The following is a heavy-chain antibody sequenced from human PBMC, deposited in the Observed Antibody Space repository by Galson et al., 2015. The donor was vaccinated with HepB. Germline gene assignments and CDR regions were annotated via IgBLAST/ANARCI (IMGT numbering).Heavy chain of an antibody. CDR3: ARGEASYYHSSGYLFDH. CDR1: GFTFTTYS. J-gene: IGHJ4*02. V-gene: IGHV3-21*01. Sequence: SLRLSCAASGFTFTTYSMNWVRQAPGKGLEWVSSISTTSDYMYYADSVRGRFTISRNDAQHSVDLHMNSLRAEDTAVYYCARGEASYYHSSGYLFDHWGQGILVTVSS. CDR2: ISTTSDYM. D-gene: IGHD3-22*01.